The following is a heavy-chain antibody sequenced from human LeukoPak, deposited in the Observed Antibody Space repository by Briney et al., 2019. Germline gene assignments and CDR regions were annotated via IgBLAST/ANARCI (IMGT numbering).Heavy chain of an antibody. Sequence: SETLSLTCAVSGYSISSGYYWGWIRQPPGKGLEWIGSIYHSGSTYYNPSLKGRVTISVDTSKNQFSLKLSSVTAADTAVYYCARHNNFWSGYYTHNIFDYWGQGTLVTVSS. D-gene: IGHD3-3*01. CDR2: IYHSGST. V-gene: IGHV4-38-2*01. CDR3: ARHNNFWSGYYTHNIFDY. CDR1: GYSISSGYY. J-gene: IGHJ4*02.